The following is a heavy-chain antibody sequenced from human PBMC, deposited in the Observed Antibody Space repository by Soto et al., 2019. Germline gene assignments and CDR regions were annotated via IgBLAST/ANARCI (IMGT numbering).Heavy chain of an antibody. J-gene: IGHJ4*02. CDR3: ARRLGYCTNGVCAKRDYYFEY. Sequence: SETLSLTCTVSVVSISSSSYYCGWIRQPPWKGLEWIGSIYYSGSTYYNPSLKSRVTISVDTSKNQFSLKLSSVTAADTAVYYCARRLGYCTNGVCAKRDYYFEYLGQGTLDIVSS. CDR2: IYYSGST. D-gene: IGHD2-8*01. V-gene: IGHV4-39*01. CDR1: VVSISSSSYY.